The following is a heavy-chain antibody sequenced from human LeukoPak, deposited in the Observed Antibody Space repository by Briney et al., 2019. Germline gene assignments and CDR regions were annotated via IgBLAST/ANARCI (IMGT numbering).Heavy chain of an antibody. J-gene: IGHJ3*01. CDR2: INPLSGST. V-gene: IGHV1-2*02. Sequence: GASVTVSFKSSVNTFTSFYMNWVRQVPGQGREWMGWINPLSGSTKYPQNFQGRVTMTRDTSISTDYMELNSLTSDDTAVYYCAADPQRAYYDSSGEDAFDVWGQGTLVILS. D-gene: IGHD3-22*01. CDR3: AADPQRAYYDSSGEDAFDV. CDR1: VNTFTSFY.